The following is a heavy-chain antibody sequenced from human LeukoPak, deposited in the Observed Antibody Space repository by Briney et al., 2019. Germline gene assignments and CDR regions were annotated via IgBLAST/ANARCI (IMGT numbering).Heavy chain of an antibody. CDR2: INPNSGGT. CDR3: ARDRYGVRSGSCDY. D-gene: IGHD1-26*01. J-gene: IGHJ4*02. CDR1: GYTFTGYY. Sequence: ASVKASCKASGYTFTGYYMHWVRQAPGQGLEWMGWINPNSGGTNYAQKFQGRVTMTTDTSTSTAYMELRSLTYDDTAVYYCARDRYGVRSGSCDYWGQGNLVTVSS. V-gene: IGHV1-2*02.